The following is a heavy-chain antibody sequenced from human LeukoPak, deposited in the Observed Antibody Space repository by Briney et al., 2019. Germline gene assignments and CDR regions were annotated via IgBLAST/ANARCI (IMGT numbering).Heavy chain of an antibody. CDR2: IYNGTI. CDR3: ARRAGAYSHPYDY. D-gene: IGHD4/OR15-4a*01. J-gene: IGHJ6*04. V-gene: IGHV3-53*01. Sequence: GGSLRLSCTVSGFTVSSNSMSWVRQAPGKGLEWVSFIYNGTIHYSDSVKGRFTISRDNSKNTLYLQMNSLRAEDTAVYYCARRAGAYSHPYDYWGKGTTVTVSS. CDR1: GFTVSSNS.